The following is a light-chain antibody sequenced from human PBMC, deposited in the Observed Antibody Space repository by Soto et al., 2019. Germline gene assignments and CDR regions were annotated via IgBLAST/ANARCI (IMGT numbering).Light chain of an antibody. J-gene: IGKJ3*01. CDR1: QIINKW. CDR2: AAS. V-gene: IGKV1-12*02. CDR3: QQANSFPFT. Sequence: DLQMTPSPSSVSASVGDTVTITCRASQIINKWLAWYQQKPGEAPTLLIYAASTLQSGVPSRFSGSGSGTDFTLTISSLQPEDFATYCCQQANSFPFTFGPGTKVDIK.